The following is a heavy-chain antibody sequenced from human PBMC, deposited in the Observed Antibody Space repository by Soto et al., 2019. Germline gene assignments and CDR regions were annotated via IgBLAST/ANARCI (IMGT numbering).Heavy chain of an antibody. D-gene: IGHD2-15*01. Sequence: EVQLVESGGDLVQPGGSLRLSCAASGFTVSSHYMNWVRQAPGKGLEWVSLIQSGGSTFYADSVKGRFTISRDNSKNTLFLQMNSLRVEDTAMYYCSRDDVYCSGGSCYGVPMHVWGRGTTVTVS. J-gene: IGHJ6*03. V-gene: IGHV3-66*01. CDR1: GFTVSSHY. CDR2: IQSGGST. CDR3: SRDDVYCSGGSCYGVPMHV.